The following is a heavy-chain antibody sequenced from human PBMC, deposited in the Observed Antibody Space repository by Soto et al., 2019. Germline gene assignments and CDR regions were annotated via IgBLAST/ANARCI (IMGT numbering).Heavy chain of an antibody. CDR3: TTSLPAGHDY. V-gene: IGHV3-15*01. CDR2: IKSKTDGGTT. D-gene: IGHD6-19*01. J-gene: IGHJ4*02. Sequence: GESLKISCAASGFTFSNAWMSWVRQAPGKGLEWVGRIKSKTDGGTTDYAAPVKGRFTVSRDDSKNTLYLQMNSLKTEDTAVYYCTTSLPAGHDYWGQGTLVTV. CDR1: GFTFSNAW.